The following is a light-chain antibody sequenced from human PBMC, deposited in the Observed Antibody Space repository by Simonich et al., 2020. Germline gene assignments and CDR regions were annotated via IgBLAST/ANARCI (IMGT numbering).Light chain of an antibody. V-gene: IGKV2D-29*01. CDR1: QSLLHSAGKTY. CDR3: MQSIQLLYT. Sequence: DIVMTQTPLSLSVTPGQPASISCKSSQSLLHSAGKTYLYWYLQKPGQAPQLLLYEVSNRFSGVPDRFSGSGSGTDFTLKISRVEAEDVGVYYCMQSIQLLYTFGQGTKLEIK. CDR2: EVS. J-gene: IGKJ2*01.